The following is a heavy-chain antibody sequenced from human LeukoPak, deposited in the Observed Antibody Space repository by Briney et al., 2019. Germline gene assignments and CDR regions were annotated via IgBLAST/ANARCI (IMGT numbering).Heavy chain of an antibody. Sequence: SETLSPTCAVDGASFSGSYWSWISQPPRKGMEWLGEINHSGSTNYNPSLKRRVTISVDTSKNQFSLKLSSVTAADTAVYYCARRVSSPGGVVTAFWNYWGQGTLVTVSS. D-gene: IGHD2-21*02. V-gene: IGHV4-34*01. CDR2: INHSGST. CDR3: ARRVSSPGGVVTAFWNY. CDR1: GASFSGSY. J-gene: IGHJ4*02.